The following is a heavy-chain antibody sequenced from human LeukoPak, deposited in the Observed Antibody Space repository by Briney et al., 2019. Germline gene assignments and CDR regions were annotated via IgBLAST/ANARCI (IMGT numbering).Heavy chain of an antibody. D-gene: IGHD3-9*01. CDR3: ARLTTGSGAFDI. Sequence: PGGSLRLSCAASGFTFSSYAMSWVRQAPGKGLEWVSAISGSGGSTYYADSVKGRFTISRDNAKNSLYLQMNSLRAEDTAVYYCARLTTGSGAFDIWGQGTMVTVSS. CDR1: GFTFSSYA. V-gene: IGHV3-23*01. CDR2: ISGSGGST. J-gene: IGHJ3*02.